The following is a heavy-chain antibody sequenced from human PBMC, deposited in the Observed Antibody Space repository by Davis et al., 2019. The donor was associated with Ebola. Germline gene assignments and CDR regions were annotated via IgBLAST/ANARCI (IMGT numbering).Heavy chain of an antibody. V-gene: IGHV1-8*01. D-gene: IGHD6-6*01. CDR3: ARIPSTSSLLDY. Sequence: AASVKVSCKASGYTFTSYDINWVRQATGQGLEWMGWMNPNSGDTGYAQKFQGRVTMTRNTSISTAYMELSSLRSEDTAVYYCARIPSTSSLLDYWGQGTLVTVSS. CDR2: MNPNSGDT. J-gene: IGHJ4*02. CDR1: GYTFTSYD.